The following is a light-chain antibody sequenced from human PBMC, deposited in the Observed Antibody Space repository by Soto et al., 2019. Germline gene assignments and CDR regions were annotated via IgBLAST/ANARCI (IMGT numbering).Light chain of an antibody. J-gene: IGLJ2*01. CDR3: SSYTTSSTLV. V-gene: IGLV2-14*01. Sequence: QSVLTQPASVSGSPGQSITISCTRTNSDVGTYNYVSWYQQHPGKAPKFVVYEVSDRPSGVSDRFSGSKSGNTASLTISGLQAEDEADYYCSSYTTSSTLVFGGGTQLTVL. CDR1: NSDVGTYNY. CDR2: EVS.